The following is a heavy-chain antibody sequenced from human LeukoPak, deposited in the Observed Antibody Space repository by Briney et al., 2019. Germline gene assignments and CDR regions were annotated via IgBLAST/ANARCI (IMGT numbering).Heavy chain of an antibody. Sequence: GGSLRLSCAASGFTFSSYGMHWVRQAPGKGLEWVALISYDGSNKYYADSVKGRFTISRDNSKNTLYLQMNSLRAEDTAVYYCAKDVVSQYYYDSSGYYYEYNWFDPWGQGTLVTVSS. V-gene: IGHV3-30*18. CDR3: AKDVVSQYYYDSSGYYYEYNWFDP. CDR1: GFTFSSYG. CDR2: ISYDGSNK. J-gene: IGHJ5*02. D-gene: IGHD3-22*01.